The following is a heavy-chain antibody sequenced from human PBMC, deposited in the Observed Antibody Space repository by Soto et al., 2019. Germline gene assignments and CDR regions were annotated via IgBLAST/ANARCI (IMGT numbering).Heavy chain of an antibody. CDR3: AKGTTVTSRVYFDY. CDR2: ISYDGSNK. Sequence: GGSLRLSCAASGFTFSSYGMHWVRQAPGKGLEWVAVISYDGSNKYYADSVKGRFTISRDNSKNTLYLQMNSLRAEDTAVYYCAKGTTVTSRVYFDYWGQGT. J-gene: IGHJ4*02. D-gene: IGHD4-17*01. CDR1: GFTFSSYG. V-gene: IGHV3-30*18.